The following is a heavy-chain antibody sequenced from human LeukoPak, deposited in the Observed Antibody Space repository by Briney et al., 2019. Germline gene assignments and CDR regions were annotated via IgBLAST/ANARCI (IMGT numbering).Heavy chain of an antibody. CDR3: ARGGSRVDHKLWFGELLYSSILPPFDY. D-gene: IGHD3-10*01. CDR2: INPNSGGT. V-gene: IGHV1-2*02. J-gene: IGHJ4*02. CDR1: GYTFTGYG. Sequence: ASVKVSCKASGYTFTGYGISWVRQAPGQGLEWMGWINPNSGGTNYAQKFQGRVTMTRDTSISTAYMELSRLRSDDTAVYYCARGGSRVDHKLWFGELLYSSILPPFDYWGQGTLVTVSS.